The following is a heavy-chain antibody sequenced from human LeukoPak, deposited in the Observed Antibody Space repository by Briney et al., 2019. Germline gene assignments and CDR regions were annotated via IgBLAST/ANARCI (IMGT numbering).Heavy chain of an antibody. J-gene: IGHJ6*03. CDR1: GFSISSGYY. V-gene: IGHV4-38-2*02. CDR2: SYHSGSI. Sequence: SETLSLTCTVSGFSISSGYYWGWIRQPPGKGLEWIESSYHSGSIYYNPSLKSRFTISVDTSKNPFSLNLSSVTAADTAVYYSVRSSREHYYYYYMDVWGKGTTVTVSS. CDR3: VRSSREHYYYYYMDV.